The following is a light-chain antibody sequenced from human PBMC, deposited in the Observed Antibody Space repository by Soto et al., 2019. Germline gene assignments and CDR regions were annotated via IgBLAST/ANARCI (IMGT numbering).Light chain of an antibody. CDR1: QSVSSSY. CDR2: GAS. Sequence: DIVLTQSPGTLSLSPGERATLSCRASQSVSSSYLAWYQQKPGQAPRLLIYGASSRATGIPDRFSGSGSGTDFTLTISRLEPEDFAVYYCQQYGSSSWTFGQGTKV. CDR3: QQYGSSSWT. J-gene: IGKJ1*01. V-gene: IGKV3-20*01.